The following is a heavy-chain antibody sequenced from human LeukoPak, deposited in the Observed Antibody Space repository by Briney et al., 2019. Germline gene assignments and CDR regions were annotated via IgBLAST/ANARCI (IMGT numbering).Heavy chain of an antibody. V-gene: IGHV1-2*02. CDR1: AHTSTGYY. CDR2: INPNSGGT. CDR3: ARATDSSSWYDY. J-gene: IGHJ4*02. Sequence: SVKVSCKASAHTSTGYYMHWVRQAPEQVLEWMEWINPNSGGTNYAQKFQGRVPMTRDTSISTAYMELSRLRSDDTAVYYCARATDSSSWYDYWGQGTLVTVSS. D-gene: IGHD6-13*01.